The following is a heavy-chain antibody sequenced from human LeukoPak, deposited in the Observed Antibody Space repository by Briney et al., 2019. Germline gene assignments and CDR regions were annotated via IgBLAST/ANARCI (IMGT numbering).Heavy chain of an antibody. J-gene: IGHJ4*02. D-gene: IGHD2-2*01. V-gene: IGHV6-1*01. Sequence: SQTLSLTCDISGDSLFTNGVAWNWIRQSPSRGLEWLGRTYYRSKWSFEYAVSVKSRITINADTSKNQFSLQLSSVTPEDTAVYCCARGKYTSFDNWGQGTLVTVSS. CDR2: TYYRSKWSF. CDR3: ARGKYTSFDN. CDR1: GDSLFTNGVA.